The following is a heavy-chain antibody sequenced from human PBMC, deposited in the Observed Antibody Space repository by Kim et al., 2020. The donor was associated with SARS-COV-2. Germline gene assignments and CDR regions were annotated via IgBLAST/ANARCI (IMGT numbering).Heavy chain of an antibody. V-gene: IGHV3-11*01. D-gene: IGHD6-6*01. CDR2: IRSSDTI. CDR1: GFTFSDYH. Sequence: GGSLRLSCAASGFTFSDYHMSWIRQAPGKGLEWVSNIRSSDTIYYADSVRGRFTISRDNAKNSLFLQMNRLRAEDTAVYYCARRGTSWSQFDYWGQGTLDTVSS. J-gene: IGHJ4*02. CDR3: ARRGTSWSQFDY.